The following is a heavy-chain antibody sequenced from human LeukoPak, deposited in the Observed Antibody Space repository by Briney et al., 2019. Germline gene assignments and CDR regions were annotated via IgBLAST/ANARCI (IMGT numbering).Heavy chain of an antibody. V-gene: IGHV3-7*01. D-gene: IGHD5-24*01. CDR3: ARDRGWLQFDY. CDR1: GFSFSSYW. Sequence: PGGSLGLSCAASGFSFSSYWISWVRQAPGKGLEWVANIKEDGSEKYYVDSVKGRFTISRDNVKNSLYLQMNSLRAEDTAVYYCARDRGWLQFDYWGQGTLVTVSS. CDR2: IKEDGSEK. J-gene: IGHJ4*02.